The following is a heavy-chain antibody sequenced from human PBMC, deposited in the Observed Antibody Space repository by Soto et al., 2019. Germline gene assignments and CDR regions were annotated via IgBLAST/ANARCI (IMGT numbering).Heavy chain of an antibody. CDR2: ICYTGTT. CDR1: GGSVSSSFFY. CDR3: ARLKTSSGWYLFDS. D-gene: IGHD6-13*01. J-gene: IGHJ4*02. Sequence: SETLSLTCTVSGGSVSSSFFYWSWVRQPPGQRLEWIGYICYTGTTNYNPSLASRVAMSVDTSKKQFTLNLRSLTAADTARYYCARLKTSSGWYLFDSWGQGMLVTVSS. V-gene: IGHV4-61*01.